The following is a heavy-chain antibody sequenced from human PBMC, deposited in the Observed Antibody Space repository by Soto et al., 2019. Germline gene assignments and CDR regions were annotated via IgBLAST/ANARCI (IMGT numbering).Heavy chain of an antibody. Sequence: QVQLVQSGAEVKKPGASVKVSCKASGYTFSSYAMHWVRQAPGQRLEWMGWINAGNGNTKYSQKFQGRVTITRDTSASIAYMELSSLRSEDTAVYYCARACSSTTCPNWFDPWGQGTLVTVSS. V-gene: IGHV1-3*01. CDR2: INAGNGNT. D-gene: IGHD2-2*01. CDR3: ARACSSTTCPNWFDP. CDR1: GYTFSSYA. J-gene: IGHJ5*02.